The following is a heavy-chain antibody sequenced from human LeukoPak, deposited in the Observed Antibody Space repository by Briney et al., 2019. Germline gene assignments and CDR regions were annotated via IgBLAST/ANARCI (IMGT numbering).Heavy chain of an antibody. V-gene: IGHV3-48*03. CDR2: ISSSGSNI. J-gene: IGHJ6*02. CDR1: GFTFSSYE. D-gene: IGHD3-10*01. Sequence: PAGSLRLSCAASGFTFSSYEMRWVRQAAGEGREGVSYISSSGSNIYYADSLKGGFTISRDNAKNSLYLQMNSLRAEDTAVYYCARSIRVDPLDYYYGMDVWGQGTTVTVSS. CDR3: ARSIRVDPLDYYYGMDV.